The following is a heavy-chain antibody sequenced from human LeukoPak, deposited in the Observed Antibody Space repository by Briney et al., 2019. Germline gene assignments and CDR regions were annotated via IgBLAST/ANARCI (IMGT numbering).Heavy chain of an antibody. CDR2: INPNSGGT. D-gene: IGHD3/OR15-3a*01. V-gene: IGHV1-2*02. CDR1: GYTFTGYY. CDR3: ARDYHSFWTGPLVNWFDP. Sequence: GASVKVSCKASGYTFTGYYMHWVRQAPGQGLEWMGWINPNSGGTNTAQNFQGRVTMTRDTSINTAYMELSRLRSDDTAIYFCARDYHSFWTGPLVNWFDPWGQGTQVTVSS. J-gene: IGHJ5*02.